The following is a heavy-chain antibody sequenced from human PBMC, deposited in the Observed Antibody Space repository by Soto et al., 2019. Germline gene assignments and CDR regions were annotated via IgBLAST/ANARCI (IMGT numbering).Heavy chain of an antibody. CDR1: GFTFSSYW. CDR3: ARSLGYASY. V-gene: IGHV3-7*01. J-gene: IGHJ4*02. CDR2: IKENGSEK. D-gene: IGHD2-15*01. Sequence: EVQLVESGGGLVQPGGSLRLSCAASGFTFSSYWMSWVRQAPGKGLEWVASIKENGSEKDYVDSVKGRFTISRDNAKNSLYLQMNSLRAEDTAMYYCARSLGYASYWGQGTRVTVSS.